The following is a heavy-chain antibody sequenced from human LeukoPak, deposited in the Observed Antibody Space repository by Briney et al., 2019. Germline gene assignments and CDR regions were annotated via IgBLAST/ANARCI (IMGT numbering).Heavy chain of an antibody. V-gene: IGHV4-4*09. CDR3: ARGAGWYEH. J-gene: IGHJ5*02. Sequence: PETLSLTCTVSGGSINTDHWSWIRQPPGRGLEWIAYISNSGSTNYHPSLKSRVTISADASKNQFSLKMSSVTAADTAVYYCARGAGWYEHWGQGTLVTVSS. CDR1: GGSINTDH. CDR2: ISNSGST. D-gene: IGHD6-13*01.